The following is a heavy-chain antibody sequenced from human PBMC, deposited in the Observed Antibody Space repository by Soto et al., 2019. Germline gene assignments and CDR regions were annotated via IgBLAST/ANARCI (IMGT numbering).Heavy chain of an antibody. CDR2: IYYSGST. CDR3: ASRRLWFDP. J-gene: IGHJ5*02. V-gene: IGHV4-39*01. Sequence: PSETLSLTXTVSGGSISSTSYYWGWIRQPPGKGLEWIGSIYYSGSTSYNPSLKSRVTISVDTSKNQFSLKVSSVTAADTAVYYCASRRLWFDPWGQGTLVTVSS. D-gene: IGHD2-21*01. CDR1: GGSISSTSYY.